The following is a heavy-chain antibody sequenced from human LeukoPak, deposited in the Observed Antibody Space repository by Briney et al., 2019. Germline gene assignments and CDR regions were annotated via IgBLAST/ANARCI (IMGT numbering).Heavy chain of an antibody. V-gene: IGHV3-30*02. J-gene: IGHJ4*02. CDR2: IRYDGSNK. Sequence: PGGSLRLSCAASGFTFSSYGMHWVRQAPGEGLEWVAFIRYDGSNKYYADSVKGRFTISRDNSKNTLYLQMNSLRAEDTAVYYCAKGGYSGSYYPLGYWGQGTLVTVSS. CDR1: GFTFSSYG. CDR3: AKGGYSGSYYPLGY. D-gene: IGHD1-26*01.